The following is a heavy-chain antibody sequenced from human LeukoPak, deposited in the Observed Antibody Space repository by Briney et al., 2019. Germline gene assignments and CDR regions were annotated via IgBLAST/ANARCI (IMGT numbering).Heavy chain of an antibody. CDR2: IYYSGSI. V-gene: IGHV4-59*08. J-gene: IGHJ5*02. D-gene: IGHD6-13*01. Sequence: PSETLSLTCTVSGGSISSYYWSWIRQPPGKGLEWIGYIYYSGSINYNPSLKSRVTISVDTSKNQFSLKLRSVTAADTAVYYCARKISAAGSRWFDPWGQGTLVTVSS. CDR3: ARKISAAGSRWFDP. CDR1: GGSISSYY.